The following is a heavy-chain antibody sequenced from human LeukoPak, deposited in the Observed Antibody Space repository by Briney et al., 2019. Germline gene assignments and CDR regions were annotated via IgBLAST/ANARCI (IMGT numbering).Heavy chain of an antibody. Sequence: PSETLSLTCAVSGYSISSDNWWGWIRQPPGKGLEWIGYIHYSGITYYSPSLKSRVTLSVDTSKNQISLRLSSVTAVDTAVYYCARKLNAVYWFDPWGQGTLVTVSS. J-gene: IGHJ5*02. CDR1: GYSISSDNW. CDR3: ARKLNAVYWFDP. CDR2: IHYSGIT. V-gene: IGHV4-28*01.